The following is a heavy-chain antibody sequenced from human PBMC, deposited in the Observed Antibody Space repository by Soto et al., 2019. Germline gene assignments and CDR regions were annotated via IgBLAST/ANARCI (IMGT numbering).Heavy chain of an antibody. CDR3: AKEQAHNYADNRSIFDX. CDR1: RFTFSFYP. J-gene: IGHJ4*02. V-gene: IGHV3-23*01. D-gene: IGHD2-2*01. Sequence: PGGSLRLSFAASRFTFSFYPMSWVRQAPGKGLEWVSSISCSGGSTYYAYSVKGRFTISRDNSKKTLYLQMNSLRAEDTAVYYCAKEQAHNYADNRSIFDXWGQVTLVTVSX. CDR2: ISCSGGST.